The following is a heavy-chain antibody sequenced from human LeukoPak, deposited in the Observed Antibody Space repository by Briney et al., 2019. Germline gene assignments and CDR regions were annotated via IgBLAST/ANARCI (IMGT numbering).Heavy chain of an antibody. V-gene: IGHV3-66*01. J-gene: IGHJ4*02. D-gene: IGHD1-26*01. CDR1: EFTVSSNH. Sequence: GGSLRLSCAASEFTVSSNHMSWVRQAPGKGLEWVSLIYSGGSSYYADSVKGRFTISRDNSKNTLYLQMNSLRAEDTAVYYCASLNWWEKTMIDSWGQGTLVIVSS. CDR3: ASLNWWEKTMIDS. CDR2: IYSGGSS.